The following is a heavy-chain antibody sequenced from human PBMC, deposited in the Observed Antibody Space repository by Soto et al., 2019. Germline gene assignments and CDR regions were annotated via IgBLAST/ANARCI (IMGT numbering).Heavy chain of an antibody. CDR3: ARPQIASHSYHGMDV. Sequence: QVQLVQSGAEVKKPGASVKVSCKASGYTFTSYYMHWVRQAPGQGLEWMGIINPSGTTTDYAQKFQGRVTMTRDTSTSTYYMELSSLRSEDTAVYYCARPQIASHSYHGMDVWGQGTTVTVSS. D-gene: IGHD2-15*01. V-gene: IGHV1-46*01. J-gene: IGHJ6*02. CDR1: GYTFTSYY. CDR2: INPSGTTT.